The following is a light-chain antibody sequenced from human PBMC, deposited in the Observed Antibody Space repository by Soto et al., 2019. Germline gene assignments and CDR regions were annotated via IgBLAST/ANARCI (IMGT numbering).Light chain of an antibody. CDR2: EVS. V-gene: IGLV2-14*01. CDR1: SSDVGGYNY. CDR3: SSYTSSSTLMV. Sequence: QSALTQPASVSGSPGQSITISCTGTSSDVGGYNYVSWYQQHPGKAPKLMIYEVSNRPSGVSNRFSGSKSGNTASLTISGLQDEDEADYYCSSYTSSSTLMVFGTVTKLTVL. J-gene: IGLJ1*01.